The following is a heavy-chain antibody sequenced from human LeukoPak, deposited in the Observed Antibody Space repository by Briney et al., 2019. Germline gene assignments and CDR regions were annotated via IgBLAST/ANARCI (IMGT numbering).Heavy chain of an antibody. CDR3: ARGVSAGEDSVVVPAAIGWFDP. CDR2: INHSGST. CDR1: GFTFSDYA. J-gene: IGHJ5*02. D-gene: IGHD2-2*02. V-gene: IGHV4-34*01. Sequence: PGGSLRLSCAASGFTFSDYAMSWIRQPPGKGLEWIGEINHSGSTNYNPSLKSRVTISVDTSKNQFSLKLSFVTAADTAVYYCARGVSAGEDSVVVPAAIGWFDPWGQGTLVTVSS.